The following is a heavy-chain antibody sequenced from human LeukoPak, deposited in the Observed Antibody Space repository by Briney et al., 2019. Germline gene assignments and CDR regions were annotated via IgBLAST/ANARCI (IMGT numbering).Heavy chain of an antibody. CDR1: GGSISSSSYY. V-gene: IGHV4-39*07. CDR2: IYYSGST. Sequence: TSETLSLTCTVSGGSISSSSYYWGWIRQPPGKGLEWIGSIYYSGSTYYNPSLKSRVTISVDTSKNQFSLKLSSVTAADTAVYYCARGGPTVDDAFDIWGQGTMVTVSS. J-gene: IGHJ3*02. D-gene: IGHD4-23*01. CDR3: ARGGPTVDDAFDI.